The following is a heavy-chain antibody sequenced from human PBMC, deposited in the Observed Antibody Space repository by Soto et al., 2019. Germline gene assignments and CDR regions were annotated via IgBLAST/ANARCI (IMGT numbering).Heavy chain of an antibody. CDR3: ARRGAVAGLHY. Sequence: EVQLVASGGGVGQPGGSLRVSCAASGFTFSSYWMQWVRHAPGKGLVWVSRINSDGSSPSYADSVKGRFTIARDNAKNTLYVQMNRPRAEVTAIYSCARRGAVAGLHYWGQGTLVTVSS. D-gene: IGHD6-19*01. CDR2: INSDGSSP. J-gene: IGHJ4*02. V-gene: IGHV3-74*01. CDR1: GFTFSSYW.